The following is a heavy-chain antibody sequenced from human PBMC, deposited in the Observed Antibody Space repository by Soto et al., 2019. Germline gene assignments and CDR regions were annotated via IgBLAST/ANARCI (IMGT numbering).Heavy chain of an antibody. J-gene: IGHJ6*02. V-gene: IGHV4-39*01. D-gene: IGHD5-18*01. CDR3: ARRQDTARAKLMDV. CDR2: IYYSGST. Sequence: KPSETLSLTCTVSGGSISSSSYYWGWIRQPPWKGLEWIGSIYYSGSTYYNPSLKSRVTISVDTSKNQFSLKLSSVTAADTAVYYCARRQDTARAKLMDVWGQGXTVTVYS. CDR1: GGSISSSSYY.